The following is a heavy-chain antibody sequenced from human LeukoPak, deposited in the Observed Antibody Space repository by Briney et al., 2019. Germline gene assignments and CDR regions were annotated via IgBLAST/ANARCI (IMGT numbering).Heavy chain of an antibody. CDR1: GFTFSSYG. V-gene: IGHV3-30*02. D-gene: IGHD3-10*01. Sequence: GGSLRLSCTASGFTFSSYGKHWVRHAPAKGLGWVAFRRYDGSNKNYADSLMGRLTISRDNSKNTLYLQMISLRAENTAVYYGAKGESGHYGAGSYRGAFDIWGQGTMATVSS. J-gene: IGHJ3*02. CDR2: RRYDGSNK. CDR3: AKGESGHYGAGSYRGAFDI.